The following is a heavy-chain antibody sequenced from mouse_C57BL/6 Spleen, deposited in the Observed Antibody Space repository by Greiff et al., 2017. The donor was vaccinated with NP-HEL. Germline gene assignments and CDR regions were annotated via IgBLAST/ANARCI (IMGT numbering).Heavy chain of an antibody. V-gene: IGHV14-1*01. J-gene: IGHJ3*01. CDR3: TASTPWFAY. Sequence: VQLQQSGAELVRPGASVKLSCTASGFNIKDYYMHWVKQRPEQGLEWIGRIDPEDGDTEYAPKFQGKATMTADTSSNTAYPQLSSLTSEDTAVYYCTASTPWFAYWGQGTLVTVSA. CDR1: GFNIKDYY. D-gene: IGHD2-10*02. CDR2: IDPEDGDT.